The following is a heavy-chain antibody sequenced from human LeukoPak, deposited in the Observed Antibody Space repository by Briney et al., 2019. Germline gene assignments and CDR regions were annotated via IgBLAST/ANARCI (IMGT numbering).Heavy chain of an antibody. V-gene: IGHV4-4*07. D-gene: IGHD1-20*01. CDR2: IYTSGST. Sequence: SETLSLTCTVSGGSIRSYYWSWIRQPAGKGLEWIGRIYTSGSTNYNPSLKSRVTMSVDTSKNQFSLILASVTAADTAVYYCARQLGNWNDWFDPWGQGTLVTVSS. CDR3: ARQLGNWNDWFDP. J-gene: IGHJ5*02. CDR1: GGSIRSYY.